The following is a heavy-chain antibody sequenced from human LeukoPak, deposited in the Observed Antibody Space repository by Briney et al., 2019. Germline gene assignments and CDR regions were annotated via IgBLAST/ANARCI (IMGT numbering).Heavy chain of an antibody. CDR3: ARSYSSGWYAPIDY. J-gene: IGHJ4*02. CDR1: GFTFSSYA. CDR2: ISYDGSNK. Sequence: GGSLRLSCAASGFTFSSYAMHWVRQAPGKGLEWVAVISYDGSNKYYADSVKGRFTISRDNSKNTLYLQMDSLRAEDTAVYYCARSYSSGWYAPIDYWGQGTLVTVSS. V-gene: IGHV3-30-3*01. D-gene: IGHD6-19*01.